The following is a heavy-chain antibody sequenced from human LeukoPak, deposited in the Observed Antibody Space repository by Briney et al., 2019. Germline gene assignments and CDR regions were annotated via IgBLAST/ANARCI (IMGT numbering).Heavy chain of an antibody. Sequence: SETLSLTCTVSGGSISSGSYYWSWIRQPAGKGLEWIGRIYTSGSTNYNPSLKGRVTISVDTSKNQFSLKLSAVTAADTAVYYCAREAATVTTFYYYYYMDVWGKGTTVTVSS. J-gene: IGHJ6*03. V-gene: IGHV4-61*02. CDR1: GGSISSGSYY. CDR3: AREAATVTTFYYYYYMDV. CDR2: IYTSGST. D-gene: IGHD4-11*01.